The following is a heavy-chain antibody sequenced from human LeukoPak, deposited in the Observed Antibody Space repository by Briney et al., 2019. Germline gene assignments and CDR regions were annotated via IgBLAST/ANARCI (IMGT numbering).Heavy chain of an antibody. CDR3: AKSKAPNYDILTDY. CDR1: GFTFSSYG. D-gene: IGHD3-9*01. J-gene: IGHJ4*02. CDR2: ISYDGSNK. Sequence: PGGSLRLSCAASGFTFSSYGMHWVRQAPGKGLEWVAVISYDGSNKYYADSVKGRFTISRDNSKNTLYLQMNSLRAEDTAVYYCAKSKAPNYDILTDYWGQGTLVTVSS. V-gene: IGHV3-30*18.